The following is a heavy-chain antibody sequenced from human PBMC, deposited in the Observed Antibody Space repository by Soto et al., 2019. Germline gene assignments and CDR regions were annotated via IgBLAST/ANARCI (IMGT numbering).Heavy chain of an antibody. V-gene: IGHV3-21*06. CDR3: ARESEDLTSNFDY. CDR1: GXIFTRYS. Sequence: LRLSFAASGXIFTRYSMNCVRQAPGKGLEWVSSISSTTNYIYYGDSMKGRFTISRDNAKNSLYLEMNSLRAEDTAVYYCARESEDLTSNFDYWGQGTLVTVSS. CDR2: ISSTTNYI. J-gene: IGHJ4*02.